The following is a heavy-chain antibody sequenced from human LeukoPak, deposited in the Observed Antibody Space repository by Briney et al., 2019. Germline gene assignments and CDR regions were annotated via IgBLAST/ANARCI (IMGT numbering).Heavy chain of an antibody. J-gene: IGHJ4*02. CDR3: ARGTMIVVVDQYYFDS. CDR1: GYTFTGYY. V-gene: IGHV1-2*02. CDR2: INPNSGGT. D-gene: IGHD3-22*01. Sequence: ASVKVSCKASGYTFTGYYMHWVRHAPAQGLEWMGWINPNSGGTNYAQKFQGRVTMTRDTSISTAYMELSRLRSDDTAVYYCARGTMIVVVDQYYFDSWGQGTLVTVSS.